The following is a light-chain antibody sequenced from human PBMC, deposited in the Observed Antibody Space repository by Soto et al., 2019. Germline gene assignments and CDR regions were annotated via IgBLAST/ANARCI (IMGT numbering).Light chain of an antibody. CDR3: QVWDAGSDHVV. Sequence: SSELTQPPSVSVAPGQTARITCGGDHIGGKSVHWYQQKPGQAPLLVVYDDADRPSGITERFSGSNSDNTATLTIGRVEAGDEADYYCQVWDAGSDHVVFGGGTKLTGL. CDR1: HIGGKS. V-gene: IGLV3-21*02. CDR2: DDA. J-gene: IGLJ2*01.